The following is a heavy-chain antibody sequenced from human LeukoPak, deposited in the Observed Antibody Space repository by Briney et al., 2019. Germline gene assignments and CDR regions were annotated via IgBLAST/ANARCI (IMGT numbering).Heavy chain of an antibody. J-gene: IGHJ4*02. CDR1: GFTFSSYS. Sequence: GGSLRLSCAASGFTFSSYSMNWVRQAPGKGLEWVSYISSSSSTIHYADSVKGRFTISRDNAKNSLYLQMNSLRAEDTAVYYCARVYSYGIVDYWGQGTLVTVSS. CDR2: ISSSSSTI. V-gene: IGHV3-48*01. D-gene: IGHD5-18*01. CDR3: ARVYSYGIVDY.